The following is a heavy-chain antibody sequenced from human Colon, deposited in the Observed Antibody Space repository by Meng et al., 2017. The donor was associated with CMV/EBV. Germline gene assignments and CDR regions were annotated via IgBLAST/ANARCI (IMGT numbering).Heavy chain of an antibody. Sequence: GGSLRLSCVASGFTFSIFEMNWVRQAPGKGLEWVSYISSSGRAKSYADSVRGRFTISRDNAKNSVYLQMNSLRAEDTAVYYCARDHSDYYYGSGSYYSGLDVWGQGTTVTVSS. V-gene: IGHV3-48*03. J-gene: IGHJ6*02. CDR2: ISSSGRAK. CDR3: ARDHSDYYYGSGSYYSGLDV. CDR1: GFTFSIFE. D-gene: IGHD3-10*01.